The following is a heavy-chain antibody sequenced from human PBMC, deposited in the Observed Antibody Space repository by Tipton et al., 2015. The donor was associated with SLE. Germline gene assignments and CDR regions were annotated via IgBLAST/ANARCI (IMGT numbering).Heavy chain of an antibody. CDR1: GGPISTTSYY. V-gene: IGHV4-39*07. CDR3: ARWRGYGPSFDY. CDR2: IYYNGAT. D-gene: IGHD5-18*01. J-gene: IGHJ4*02. Sequence: TLSLTCTVSGGPISTTSYYWGWIRQPPGKGLEWIGTIYYNGATQYNPSLKSRLTISVDTSKNQFSLKLSSVTAADTAVYYCARWRGYGPSFDYWGQGTLVTVSS.